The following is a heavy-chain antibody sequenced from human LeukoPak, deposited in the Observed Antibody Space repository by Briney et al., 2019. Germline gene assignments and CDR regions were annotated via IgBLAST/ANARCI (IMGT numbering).Heavy chain of an antibody. CDR2: ISSGNNYI. D-gene: IGHD3-9*01. Sequence: GGSLRLSCAASGFTFSEYSMNWVRQAPGKGLEWVPSISSGNNYIYYADSLKGRLTISRDNTKNSLYLQMNSLRAEDTAVYYCARDGRYFDDYFDYWGQGTLVTVSS. CDR1: GFTFSEYS. J-gene: IGHJ4*02. CDR3: ARDGRYFDDYFDY. V-gene: IGHV3-21*01.